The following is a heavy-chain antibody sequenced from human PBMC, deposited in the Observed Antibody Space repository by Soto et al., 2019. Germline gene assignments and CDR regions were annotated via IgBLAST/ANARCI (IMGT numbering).Heavy chain of an antibody. D-gene: IGHD6-19*01. CDR3: ARDTWENRYSNGWPSGADV. V-gene: IGHV1-2*02. CDR2: INPNTGGT. Sequence: GASVKVSCKASGYAFIAYYMHWVRQAPGQGLEWMGWINPNTGGTNYAPKFQGRVTMTRDTSITTAYMQLSWLTSDDTAVYYCARDTWENRYSNGWPSGADVWCQGTTVTVSS. J-gene: IGHJ6*02. CDR1: GYAFIAYY.